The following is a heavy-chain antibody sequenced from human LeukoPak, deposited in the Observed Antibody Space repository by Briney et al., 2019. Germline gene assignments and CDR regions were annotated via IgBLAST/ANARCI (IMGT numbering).Heavy chain of an antibody. D-gene: IGHD5-12*01. CDR3: AREGAGYRGYDYDYFYAMDV. J-gene: IGHJ6*02. V-gene: IGHV3-20*04. Sequence: GGSLRLSCAASGFTFEDHAMNWVRHVPGKGLEWVSGINGNGGSTGYADSVKGRFTISRDNAKNSVYLQMSSLRAEDTALYYCAREGAGYRGYDYDYFYAMDVWGQGTTVTVSS. CDR2: INGNGGST. CDR1: GFTFEDHA.